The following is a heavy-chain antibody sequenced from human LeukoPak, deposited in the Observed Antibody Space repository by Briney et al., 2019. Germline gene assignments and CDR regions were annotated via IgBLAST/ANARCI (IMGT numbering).Heavy chain of an antibody. J-gene: IGHJ6*02. CDR2: IKQDGSEK. Sequence: GGSLRLSCAASGFTFSSYWMNWVRQAPGKGLEWVANIKQDGSEKYFVDSVKGRFTISRDNAKNSLYLQMNSLRAEDTAVYYCARAPDIVVVPTAAVRNGMDVWGQGTTVTVSS. D-gene: IGHD2-2*01. V-gene: IGHV3-7*01. CDR3: ARAPDIVVVPTAAVRNGMDV. CDR1: GFTFSSYW.